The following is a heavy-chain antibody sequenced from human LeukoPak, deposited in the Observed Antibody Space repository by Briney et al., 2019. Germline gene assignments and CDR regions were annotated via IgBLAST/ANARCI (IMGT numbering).Heavy chain of an antibody. V-gene: IGHV3-23*01. J-gene: IGHJ4*02. Sequence: GSLRLSCAASGFTFSSYAMSWVRQAPGKGLEWVSAISGSGGSTYYADSVKGRFTISRDNSKNTLYLQMNSLRAEDTAVYYCAKYGYPSSLASDKFDYWGQGTLVTVSS. CDR2: ISGSGGST. CDR1: GFTFSSYA. D-gene: IGHD4-17*01. CDR3: AKYGYPSSLASDKFDY.